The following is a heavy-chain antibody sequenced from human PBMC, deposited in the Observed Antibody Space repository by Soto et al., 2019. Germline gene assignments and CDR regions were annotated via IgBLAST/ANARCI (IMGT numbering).Heavy chain of an antibody. D-gene: IGHD1-26*01. CDR3: TRDQGGSYDSWFDP. CDR2: ISSGSAFI. V-gene: IGHV3-21*01. CDR1: TFSMYS. Sequence: EVQVVESGGGLVKPGGSLRLSCNFTFSMYSMNWVRQAPGKGLEWVASISSGSAFIKYADSVKGRFSISRDNAKNSVSLQMNSLRAEDTAMYYCTRDQGGSYDSWFDPWGRGTLVNVSS. J-gene: IGHJ5*02.